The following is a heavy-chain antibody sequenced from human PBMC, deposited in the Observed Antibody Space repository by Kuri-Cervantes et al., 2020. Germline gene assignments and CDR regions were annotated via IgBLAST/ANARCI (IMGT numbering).Heavy chain of an antibody. Sequence: GESLKISCAASGFTCSRYWMSWVRQAPGKGLEWVANIKEDGSEKYYVDPVKGRFTISRDNAKKSLYLQMNSLRAEDTAVYYCARDSGNGMDVWGQGTTVTVSS. CDR2: IKEDGSEK. J-gene: IGHJ6*02. CDR1: GFTCSRYW. V-gene: IGHV3-7*01. CDR3: ARDSGNGMDV.